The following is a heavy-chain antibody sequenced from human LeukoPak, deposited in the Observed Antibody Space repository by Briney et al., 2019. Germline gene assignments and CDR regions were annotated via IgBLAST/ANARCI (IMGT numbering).Heavy chain of an antibody. Sequence: SETLSLTCAVYGGSFSGYYWSWIRRPPRKELEWIGEINHSGSTNYNPSLKSRVTISVDTSKNQFSLKLSSVTAADTAVYYCARGLPESGSYSKAPDFDYWGQGTLVTVSS. D-gene: IGHD1-26*01. CDR3: ARGLPESGSYSKAPDFDY. CDR1: GGSFSGYY. J-gene: IGHJ4*02. CDR2: INHSGST. V-gene: IGHV4-34*01.